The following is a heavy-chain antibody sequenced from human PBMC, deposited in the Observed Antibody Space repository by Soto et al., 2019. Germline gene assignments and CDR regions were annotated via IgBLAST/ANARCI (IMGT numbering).Heavy chain of an antibody. Sequence: GGSLRLSCAAFGFKISSSSMNWVRQAPGRGLEWVAYISDSGSNTLYADSVKGRFTVSRDTAKNSLYLQMSGLRDEDRAVYYCAREVVVFVVIIPTHMDVWVQGTTVSVS. CDR3: AREVVVFVVIIPTHMDV. CDR1: GFKISSSS. V-gene: IGHV3-48*02. J-gene: IGHJ6*02. CDR2: ISDSGSNT. D-gene: IGHD3-22*01.